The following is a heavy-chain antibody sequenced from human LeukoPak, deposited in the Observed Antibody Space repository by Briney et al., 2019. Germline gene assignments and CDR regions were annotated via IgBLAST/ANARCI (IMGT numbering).Heavy chain of an antibody. Sequence: PGGSLRLSCVASGFTYANYAMNWVRQAPGKRLEWVASITGTGGRGGIHYADSVKGRFTISRDNSKNTLFLQMSSLRAEDTAVYHCAKGDRGHCTGVKCYPFDYWGQGTVVTVSS. CDR1: GFTYANYA. D-gene: IGHD2-8*02. CDR3: AKGDRGHCTGVKCYPFDY. CDR2: ITGTGGRGGI. J-gene: IGHJ4*02. V-gene: IGHV3-23*01.